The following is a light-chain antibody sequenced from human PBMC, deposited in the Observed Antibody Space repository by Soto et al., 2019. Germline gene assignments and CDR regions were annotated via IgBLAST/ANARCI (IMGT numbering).Light chain of an antibody. CDR3: SSYTSSGTYVL. Sequence: QSALTQPASVSGSPGQSITISCTGTSRDVGAFNYVSWYQQHPDKAPKLLISEVNHRPLGVSHRFSGSKSGNTASLTISGLQPADEADYYCSSYTSSGTYVLFGGGTKLTVL. V-gene: IGLV2-14*01. CDR2: EVN. CDR1: SRDVGAFNY. J-gene: IGLJ3*02.